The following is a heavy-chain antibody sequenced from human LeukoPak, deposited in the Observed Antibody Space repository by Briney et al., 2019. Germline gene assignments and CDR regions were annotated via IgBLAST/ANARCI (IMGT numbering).Heavy chain of an antibody. V-gene: IGHV1-8*01. CDR3: ARGYCTNGVCYRRPYYYYYYIDV. CDR1: GYTFTSYD. CDR2: MNPNSGNT. Sequence: ASVKVSCKASGYTFTSYDINWVRQATGQGLEWMGWMNPNSGNTGYAQKFQGRVTMTRNTSISTAYKELSSLRSEDTAVYYCARGYCTNGVCYRRPYYYYYYIDVWGKGTTVTLSS. J-gene: IGHJ6*03. D-gene: IGHD2-8*01.